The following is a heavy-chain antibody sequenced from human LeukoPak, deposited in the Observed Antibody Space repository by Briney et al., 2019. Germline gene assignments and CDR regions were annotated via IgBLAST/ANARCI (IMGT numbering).Heavy chain of an antibody. CDR3: AKIFTSGYYKDAFDI. CDR1: GFTFSRYA. Sequence: PGGSLRLSCAASGFTFSRYAMSWGRQAPGKGLEWVSSLSGSGGSTYYADSVKGRFTISRDNSKNMLYLQLNSLRLEDTAVYYCAKIFTSGYYKDAFDIWGQGAMVTVSS. CDR2: LSGSGGST. V-gene: IGHV3-23*01. J-gene: IGHJ3*02. D-gene: IGHD5-12*01.